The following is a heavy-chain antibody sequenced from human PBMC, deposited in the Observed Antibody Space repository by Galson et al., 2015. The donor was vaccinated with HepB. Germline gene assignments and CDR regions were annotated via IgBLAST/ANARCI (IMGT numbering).Heavy chain of an antibody. J-gene: IGHJ4*02. D-gene: IGHD6-19*01. CDR2: ITGGGDT. CDR3: AKPRPGYSGGWYLHY. Sequence: SLRLSCAASGFTFSTYAMIWVRQAPGKGLEWVSSITGGGDTYYADSLKSRFTISRDNSKNTLSLQMNNLRAEDTALYYCAKPRPGYSGGWYLHYWGQGTLVIVSS. V-gene: IGHV3-23*01. CDR1: GFTFSTYA.